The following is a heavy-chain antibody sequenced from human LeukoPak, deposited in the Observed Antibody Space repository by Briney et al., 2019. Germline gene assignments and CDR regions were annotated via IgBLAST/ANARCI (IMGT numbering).Heavy chain of an antibody. Sequence: PGGSLRLSCAASGFTFSNYWMHWVRQVPGKGLVWVSRINPGGSSTTYADSVKGRFTISRDNAKNTLYLQMNSLRAEDTAVYYCARSTQADDYWGQGTLVTVSS. V-gene: IGHV3-74*01. D-gene: IGHD2-2*01. J-gene: IGHJ4*02. CDR2: INPGGSST. CDR3: ARSTQADDY. CDR1: GFTFSNYW.